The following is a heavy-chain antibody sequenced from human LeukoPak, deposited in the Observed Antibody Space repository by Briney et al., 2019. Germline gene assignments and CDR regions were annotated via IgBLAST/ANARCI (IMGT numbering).Heavy chain of an antibody. J-gene: IGHJ5*02. Sequence: PSETLSLTCTVSGGSISSSSYSWGWIRQPPGKGLEWIGTIYYSGNSSYNPSLKRRVTIFADTSKKQFSLKLSAVTAADTAVYYCARRILLGFGAQKNWFDPWGQGTLVTVSS. CDR3: ARRILLGFGAQKNWFDP. V-gene: IGHV4-39*01. D-gene: IGHD3-10*01. CDR2: IYYSGNS. CDR1: GGSISSSSYS.